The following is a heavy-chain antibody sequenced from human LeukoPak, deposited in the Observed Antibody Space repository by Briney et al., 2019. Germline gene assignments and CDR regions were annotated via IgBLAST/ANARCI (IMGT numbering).Heavy chain of an antibody. Sequence: EASVKVSCKASGGTFSSYAISWVRQAPGQGLEWMGRIIPILGIANYAQKFQGRVTITADKSTSTAYMELSSLRSEDTAVYYCASNYDILTGYYNLDYWGQGTLVTVSS. V-gene: IGHV1-69*04. CDR2: IIPILGIA. CDR3: ASNYDILTGYYNLDY. CDR1: GGTFSSYA. J-gene: IGHJ4*02. D-gene: IGHD3-9*01.